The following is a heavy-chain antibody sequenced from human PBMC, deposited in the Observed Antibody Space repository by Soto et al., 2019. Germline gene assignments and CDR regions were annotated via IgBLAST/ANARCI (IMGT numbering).Heavy chain of an antibody. CDR2: VYYTGST. Sequence: SETLSLTSPVADGSISNFYWSWIRQPPGKGLEWIGYVYYTGSTSYNPSLKRRVTFSADSSRGQFSLRLNSVTAADTAVYYCARTVLGPDLLADSFVDYYYYMDVWGQGTTVTVSS. D-gene: IGHD3-9*01. CDR1: DGSISNFY. J-gene: IGHJ6*03. CDR3: ARTVLGPDLLADSFVDYYYYMDV. V-gene: IGHV4-59*08.